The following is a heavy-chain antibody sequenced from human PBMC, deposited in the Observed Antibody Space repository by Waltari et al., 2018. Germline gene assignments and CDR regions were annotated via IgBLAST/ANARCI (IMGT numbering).Heavy chain of an antibody. CDR2: RSYDGSNK. CDR1: GFTFSSYA. J-gene: IGHJ4*02. V-gene: IGHV3-30*01. D-gene: IGHD6-13*01. Sequence: QVQLVESGGGVVQPGRSLRLSCAASGFTFSSYAMHWVRQAPGKGLEWVAVRSYDGSNKYYADSVKGRFTISRDNSKNTLYLQMNSLRAEDTAVYYCASLFKAAAGSDYWGQGTLVTVSS. CDR3: ASLFKAAAGSDY.